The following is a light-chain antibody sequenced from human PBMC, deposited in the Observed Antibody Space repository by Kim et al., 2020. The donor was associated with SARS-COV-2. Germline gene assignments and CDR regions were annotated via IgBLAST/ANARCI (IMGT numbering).Light chain of an antibody. J-gene: IGKJ2*02. Sequence: DIVMTQSQLSLPVTPGEPASISCSSSQSLLQRNGNYYFDWYLQKPGQSPQVVIYLGSNRASGVPDRFSGSGSGTDFTLKISRVEAEDVGVYYCMLALQTPCTFGQGSKLEI. V-gene: IGKV2-28*01. CDR2: LGS. CDR1: QSLLQRNGNYY. CDR3: MLALQTPCT.